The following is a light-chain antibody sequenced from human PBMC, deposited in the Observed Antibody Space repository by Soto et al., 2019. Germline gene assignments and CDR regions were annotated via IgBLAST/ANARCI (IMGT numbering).Light chain of an antibody. V-gene: IGKV1-39*01. CDR2: AAS. CDR1: QSISSY. CDR3: QQSYSTSFT. J-gene: IGKJ3*01. Sequence: DIQMTQSPSSLSASVGDRVTITCRASQSISSYLNWYQQKPGKAPKLLIYAASSLQSGVPSRFSGSGFGTDFTLTIGSLNPEDFATYYGQQSYSTSFTFGTGTKVDIK.